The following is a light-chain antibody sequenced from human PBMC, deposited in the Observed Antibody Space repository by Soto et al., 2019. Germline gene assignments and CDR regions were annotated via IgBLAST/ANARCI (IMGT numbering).Light chain of an antibody. CDR3: CSYAGSYNYV. CDR2: DVS. CDR1: SSDVGDYNY. J-gene: IGLJ1*01. V-gene: IGLV2-11*01. Sequence: QSALTQPRSVSGSPGQSVTISCTGTSSDVGDYNYVSWYQQHPGKAPKVMIYDVSKRPSGVPDRFSGSKSGNTASLTISGLQADDEADYYCCSYAGSYNYVFGTGTKLTVL.